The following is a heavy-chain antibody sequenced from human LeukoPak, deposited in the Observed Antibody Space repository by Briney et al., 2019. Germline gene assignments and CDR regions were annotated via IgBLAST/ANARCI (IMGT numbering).Heavy chain of an antibody. CDR3: ARHSAEDTAMVLAFDI. Sequence: PGESLKISCKGSGYNFTNYWIGWVRQMPGKGLEWMGIIYPGDSDTRYSPSFQGQVTISATKSISTAYLQWSSLKASDTAMYYCARHSAEDTAMVLAFDIWGQGKMVTVSS. CDR1: GYNFTNYW. V-gene: IGHV5-51*01. CDR2: IYPGDSDT. D-gene: IGHD5-18*01. J-gene: IGHJ3*02.